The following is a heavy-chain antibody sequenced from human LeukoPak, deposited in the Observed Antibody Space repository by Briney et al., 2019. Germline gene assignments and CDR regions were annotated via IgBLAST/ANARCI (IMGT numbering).Heavy chain of an antibody. D-gene: IGHD4-23*01. CDR3: ASYPPSTVVLYYFDY. Sequence: PGGSLRLSCAASGFTFSDYYMSWIRQAPRKGLEWVSYISSSGSTIYYADSVKGRFTISRDNAKNSLYLQMNSLRAEDTAVYYCASYPPSTVVLYYFDYWGQGTLVTVSS. V-gene: IGHV3-11*04. J-gene: IGHJ4*02. CDR2: ISSSGSTI. CDR1: GFTFSDYY.